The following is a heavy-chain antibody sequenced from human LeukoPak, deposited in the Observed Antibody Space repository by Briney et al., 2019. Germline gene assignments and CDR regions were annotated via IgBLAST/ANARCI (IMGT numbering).Heavy chain of an antibody. V-gene: IGHV3-33*01. J-gene: IGHJ4*02. D-gene: IGHD1-7*01. CDR2: IYYDENNK. CDR1: GFTFSTSG. CDR3: ARDLRKNSYFDY. Sequence: LGGSVRLSCAASGFTFSTSGMHWVRQAPGKVLEWVAIIYYDENNKYYADSVKGRFTISRDNSKNTLYLQMNSLRVEDTAVYYCARDLRKNSYFDYWGQGTPVTSSS.